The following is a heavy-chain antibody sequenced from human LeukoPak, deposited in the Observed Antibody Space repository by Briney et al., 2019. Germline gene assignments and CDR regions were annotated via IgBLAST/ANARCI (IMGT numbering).Heavy chain of an antibody. D-gene: IGHD2-2*01. J-gene: IGHJ5*02. CDR2: TYYRSKWYN. CDR3: ARMTAAMIDDWFDP. V-gene: IGHV6-1*01. Sequence: SQTLSLTCVISGDSVSSNRVAWNWIRQSPSRGLEWLGRTYYRSKWYNDFAVSMKGRITINPDTSKNQFSLKLSSVTAADTAVYYCARMTAAMIDDWFDPWGQGTLVTVSS. CDR1: GDSVSSNRVA.